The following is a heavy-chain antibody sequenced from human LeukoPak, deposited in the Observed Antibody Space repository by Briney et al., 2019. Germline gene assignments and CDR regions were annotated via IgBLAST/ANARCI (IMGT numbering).Heavy chain of an antibody. V-gene: IGHV4-31*03. J-gene: IGHJ4*02. CDR1: GGSISSGGYY. D-gene: IGHD3-10*01. Sequence: SETLSLTCTVSGGSISSGGYYWSWIRQHPGKGLEWIGYIYYSGSTYYNPSLKSRVTISADTSKNQFSLKLSSVTAADTAVYYCARSEYGSVDYWGQGTLVTVSS. CDR3: ARSEYGSVDY. CDR2: IYYSGST.